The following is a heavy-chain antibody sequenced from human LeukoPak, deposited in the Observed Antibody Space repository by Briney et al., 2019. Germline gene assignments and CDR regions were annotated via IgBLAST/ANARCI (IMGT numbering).Heavy chain of an antibody. CDR1: GGSISTTGNY. D-gene: IGHD6-13*01. Sequence: SETLSLTCTVSGGSISTTGNYWAWIRQPPGKGLQWIASIYYSGSTYYNSSLKSRVTISVDTSKNQFSLKLSSMTAADTAVYYCASDKGYSNNYFDYWGQGTLVTVSS. CDR3: ASDKGYSNNYFDY. CDR2: IYYSGST. J-gene: IGHJ4*02. V-gene: IGHV4-39*02.